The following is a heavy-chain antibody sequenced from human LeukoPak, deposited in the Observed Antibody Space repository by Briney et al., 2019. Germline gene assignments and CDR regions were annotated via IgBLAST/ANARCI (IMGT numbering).Heavy chain of an antibody. CDR1: GFTFDDYA. D-gene: IGHD3-3*01. Sequence: PGGSLRLSCAASGFTFDDYAIHWVRQAPGKGLEWVSGISWNSGVIVYADSVKGRFTISRDNAKNSLYLQMNSLRPEDTALYYCAKDIHPASYYDFWSGYYTGFDYWGLGTLVTVSS. V-gene: IGHV3-9*01. CDR3: AKDIHPASYYDFWSGYYTGFDY. CDR2: ISWNSGVI. J-gene: IGHJ4*02.